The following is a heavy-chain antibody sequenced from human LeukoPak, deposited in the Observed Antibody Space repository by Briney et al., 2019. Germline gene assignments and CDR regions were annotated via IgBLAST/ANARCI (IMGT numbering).Heavy chain of an antibody. CDR3: ASGVSSGSLEEDYNWFDP. V-gene: IGHV4-34*01. CDR2: INHSGST. D-gene: IGHD6-19*01. J-gene: IGHJ5*02. Sequence: PSETLSLTCAVYGGSFSGYYWSWIRQPPGKGLEWIGEINHSGSTNYNPSLKSRVTISVDTSKNQFSLKLSSVTAADTAVYYCASGVSSGSLEEDYNWFDPWGQGTLVTVSS. CDR1: GGSFSGYY.